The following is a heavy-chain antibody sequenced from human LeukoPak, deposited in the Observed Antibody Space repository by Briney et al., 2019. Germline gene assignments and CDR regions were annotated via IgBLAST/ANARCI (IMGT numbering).Heavy chain of an antibody. Sequence: GSLRLSCAASGFNFNTYAMAWVRQAPGKGLEWVAGISGSGGGTKYADSVRGRFSISRDNPKNTLYLQMNSLRAEDTAMYFCAKRGVVIRVILVGFHKEAYYFDSWGQGALVTVSS. CDR3: AKRGVVIRVILVGFHKEAYYFDS. CDR2: ISGSGGGT. D-gene: IGHD3-22*01. CDR1: GFNFNTYA. V-gene: IGHV3-23*01. J-gene: IGHJ4*02.